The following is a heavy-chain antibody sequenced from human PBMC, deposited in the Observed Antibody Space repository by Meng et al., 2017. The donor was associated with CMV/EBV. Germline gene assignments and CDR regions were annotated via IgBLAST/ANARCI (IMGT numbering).Heavy chain of an antibody. D-gene: IGHD6-6*01. Sequence: SCKASGGTFSSYTISWVRQAPGQGLEWMGRIIPILGIANYAQKFQGRVTITADKSTSTAYMELSSLRSEDTAVYYCARYSSSYYFDYWGQGTPVTVSS. V-gene: IGHV1-69*02. CDR1: GGTFSSYT. J-gene: IGHJ4*02. CDR2: IIPILGIA. CDR3: ARYSSSYYFDY.